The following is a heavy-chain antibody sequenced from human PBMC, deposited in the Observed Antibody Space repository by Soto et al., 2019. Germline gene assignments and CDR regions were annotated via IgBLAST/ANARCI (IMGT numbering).Heavy chain of an antibody. CDR2: FIPMFESE. V-gene: IGHV1-69*01. CDR3: AIAASAMFDS. Sequence: QVLLVQSGPEVKKPGSSVKVSCKTSGGSFSNYAISWGRQAPGQGLEWMGGFIPMFESENYAQRFEGRVTITADDSTSTSYMELRGLRLDDTAIYYCAIAASAMFDSWGQGTLVTVSS. J-gene: IGHJ4*02. D-gene: IGHD2-2*01. CDR1: GGSFSNYA.